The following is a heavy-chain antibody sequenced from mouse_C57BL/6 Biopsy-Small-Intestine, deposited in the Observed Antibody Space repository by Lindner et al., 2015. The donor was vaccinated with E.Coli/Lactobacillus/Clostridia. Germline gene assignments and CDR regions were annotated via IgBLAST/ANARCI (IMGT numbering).Heavy chain of an antibody. D-gene: IGHD1-1*01. J-gene: IGHJ1*03. CDR1: GYAFSSYW. Sequence: VQLQESGAELVKPGASVKISCKASGYAFSSYWMNWVKQRPGKGLEWIGQIYPGDGDTNYNGKFKGKATLTADKSSSIAYMQLSSLTSEDSAVYFCARGGYGSSYGYFDVWGTGTTVTVSS. CDR3: ARGGYGSSYGYFDV. CDR2: IYPGDGDT. V-gene: IGHV1-80*01.